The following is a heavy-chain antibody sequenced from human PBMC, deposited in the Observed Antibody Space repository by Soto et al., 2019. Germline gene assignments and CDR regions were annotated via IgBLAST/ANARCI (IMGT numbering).Heavy chain of an antibody. D-gene: IGHD3-22*01. V-gene: IGHV1-3*01. CDR1: GYTFTSYA. CDR2: INAGNGNT. Sequence: QVQLVQSGAEVKKPGASVKVSCKASGYTFTSYAMHWVRQAPGQRLEWMGWINAGNGNTKYSQKFQGRVTITRDTSASTAYMELSSLRSEDTAVYYCARVMGYYYDSSGVFGYWGQGTLVTVSS. J-gene: IGHJ4*02. CDR3: ARVMGYYYDSSGVFGY.